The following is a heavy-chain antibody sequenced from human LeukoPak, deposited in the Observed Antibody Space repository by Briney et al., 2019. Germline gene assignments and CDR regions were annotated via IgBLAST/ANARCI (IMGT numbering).Heavy chain of an antibody. D-gene: IGHD3-3*01. Sequence: ASVKVSCKASGYPFTTYAIIWVRQAPGQGLEWMGWINTNTGNPTYAQGFTGRFVFSLDASVSTAYLQISSLKAEDTALYYCARDLVLLFLGHFGYWGQGTLVTVSS. CDR1: GYPFTTYA. CDR2: INTNTGNP. CDR3: ARDLVLLFLGHFGY. V-gene: IGHV7-4-1*02. J-gene: IGHJ4*02.